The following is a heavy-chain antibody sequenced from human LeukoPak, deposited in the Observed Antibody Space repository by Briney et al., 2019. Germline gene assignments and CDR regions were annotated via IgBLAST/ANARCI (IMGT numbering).Heavy chain of an antibody. CDR3: AGGVMYSGSRYRDY. V-gene: IGHV3-66*01. CDR2: IYSGGST. J-gene: IGHJ4*02. CDR1: GFTVSSNY. Sequence: GGSLRLSCAASGFTVSSNYMSWVRQAPGKGLEWVSVIYSGGSTYYADSVKGRFTISRDNSKNTLYLQMNSLRAEDTAVYYCAGGVMYSGSRYRDYWGQGTLVTVSS. D-gene: IGHD6-13*01.